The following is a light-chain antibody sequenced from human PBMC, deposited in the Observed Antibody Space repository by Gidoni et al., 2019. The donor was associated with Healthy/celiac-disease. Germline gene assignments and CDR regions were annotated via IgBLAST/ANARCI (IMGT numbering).Light chain of an antibody. J-gene: IGKJ2*01. CDR3: QQYSNWPPYT. CDR1: QSISSN. Sequence: EIVMTQPPATLSVSPGERATLSCRASQSISSNLAWYQQKPGQAPRLLIYGASTRATGIPARFSGSGSGTEFTLTISSLQSEDFAVYYCQQYSNWPPYTFGQGTKLEIK. V-gene: IGKV3-15*01. CDR2: GAS.